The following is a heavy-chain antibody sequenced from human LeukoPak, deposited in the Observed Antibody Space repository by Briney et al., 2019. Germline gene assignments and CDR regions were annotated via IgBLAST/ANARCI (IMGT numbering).Heavy chain of an antibody. V-gene: IGHV4-34*01. CDR2: IIHSGKT. CDR3: ARGSYFQY. J-gene: IGHJ1*01. D-gene: IGHD3-16*01. CDR1: GYSISSGYY. Sequence: SETLSLTCAVSGYSISSGYYWSWIRQPPGKGLEWIGEIIHSGKTNFNPSLKSRVTISVDTSKKHFSLNLTSVTAADTAVYYCARGSYFQYWDQGTPVIVSS.